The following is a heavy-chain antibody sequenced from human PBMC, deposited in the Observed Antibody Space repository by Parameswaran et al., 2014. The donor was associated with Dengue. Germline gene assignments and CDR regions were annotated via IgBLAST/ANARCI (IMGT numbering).Heavy chain of an antibody. J-gene: IGHJ4*02. V-gene: IGHV1-2*02. D-gene: IGHD2-15*01. CDR3: ARAGYDVVVVAAGVKLFDY. CDR2: INPNSGGT. Sequence: WVRQAPGQGLEWMGWINPNSGGTNYAQKFQGRVTMTRDTSISTAYMELSRLRSDDTAVYYCARAGYDVVVVAAGVKLFDYWAREPGHRLL.